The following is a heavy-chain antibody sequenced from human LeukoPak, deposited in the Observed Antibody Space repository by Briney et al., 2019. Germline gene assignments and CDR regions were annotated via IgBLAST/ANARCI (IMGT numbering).Heavy chain of an antibody. CDR1: GYTFTSYY. D-gene: IGHD2-21*02. V-gene: IGHV1-46*01. Sequence: ASVKVSCKASGYTFTSYYMHWVRQAPGQGLEWMGLINPSGGSASYAQKFQGRVTMTRDTSTSTVYMELSSLRSEDTAVYYCAREQRGFQPYCGGDCYFDYWGQGTLVTVSS. CDR2: INPSGGSA. J-gene: IGHJ4*02. CDR3: AREQRGFQPYCGGDCYFDY.